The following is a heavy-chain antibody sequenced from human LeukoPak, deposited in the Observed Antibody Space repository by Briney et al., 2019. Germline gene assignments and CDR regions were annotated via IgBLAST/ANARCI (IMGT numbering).Heavy chain of an antibody. J-gene: IGHJ4*02. CDR1: GYTFTSYA. CDR3: ARLPYYYGSGSYSGFDY. Sequence: KVSCKASGYTFTSYAMNWVRQAPGQGLEWMGIIYPGDSDTRYSPSFQGQVTISADKSISTAYLQWSSLKASDTAMYYCARLPYYYGSGSYSGFDYWGQGTLVTVSS. CDR2: IYPGDSDT. V-gene: IGHV5-51*01. D-gene: IGHD3-10*01.